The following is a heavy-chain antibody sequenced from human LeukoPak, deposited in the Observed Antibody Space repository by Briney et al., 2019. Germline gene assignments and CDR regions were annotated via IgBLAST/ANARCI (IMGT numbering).Heavy chain of an antibody. CDR3: AKDRDLLFAHCWFDL. V-gene: IGHV3-23*01. CDR2: ISISGGSA. Sequence: GGSLRLSCAASGFTFSTYAMSWVRQAPGKVLEWVSGISISGGSAYYADSVKGRFTISRDNSKNTLYLQMNRLRAEDTAVYYCAKDRDLLFAHCWFDLWGQGILVTVSS. D-gene: IGHD3-10*01. CDR1: GFTFSTYA. J-gene: IGHJ5*02.